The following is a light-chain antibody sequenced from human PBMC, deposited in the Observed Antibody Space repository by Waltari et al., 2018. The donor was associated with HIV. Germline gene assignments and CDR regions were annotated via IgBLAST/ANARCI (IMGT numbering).Light chain of an antibody. J-gene: IGKJ2*01. Sequence: EIVLTQSALTLSVSPGERAILSCRASQTIDTNLAWYQQKPGQAPRLLIYAASTRAPGIPPKFSGSGSGTRFTLTISSLQSEDFAVYYCQQYNVWPPNTFGQGTKVEIK. CDR1: QTIDTN. V-gene: IGKV3-15*01. CDR3: QQYNVWPPNT. CDR2: AAS.